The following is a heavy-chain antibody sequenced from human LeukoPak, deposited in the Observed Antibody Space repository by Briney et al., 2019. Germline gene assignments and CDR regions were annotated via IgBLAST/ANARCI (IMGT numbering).Heavy chain of an antibody. D-gene: IGHD2-2*01. CDR3: ARDCSSTSCYSANYYYYGMDV. V-gene: IGHV3-74*01. J-gene: IGHJ6*02. CDR1: GFTFSSYW. CDR2: IHGDGKKT. Sequence: GGSLRLSCAASGFTFSSYWMHWVRQAPGKGLVWASRIHGDGKKTTYADSVKGRFTISRDNAKNTLYLQMNSLRAEDTAVYYCARDCSSTSCYSANYYYYGMDVWGQGTTVTVSS.